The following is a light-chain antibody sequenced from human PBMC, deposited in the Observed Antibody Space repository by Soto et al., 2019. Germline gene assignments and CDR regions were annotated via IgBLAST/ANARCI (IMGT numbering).Light chain of an antibody. Sequence: QSALTQPASVSGSPGQSITISCTGTSSDVGGYNYVSWYQQHPGKAPKLMIYEVSNRPSGVSNRFSGSKSGNTASLTISGLQAEDEADYYCSSCTGSSTVVFGGGTKL. CDR2: EVS. CDR1: SSDVGGYNY. CDR3: SSCTGSSTVV. V-gene: IGLV2-14*01. J-gene: IGLJ2*01.